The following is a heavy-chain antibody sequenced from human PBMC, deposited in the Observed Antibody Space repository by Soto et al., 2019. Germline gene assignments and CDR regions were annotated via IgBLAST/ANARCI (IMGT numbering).Heavy chain of an antibody. CDR1: GYTFTGYY. J-gene: IGHJ3*02. Sequence: GASVKVSCKASGYTFTGYYMHWVRQAPGQGLEWMGRINPNSGGTNYAQKFQGWVTMTRDTSISTAYMELSRLRSDDTAVYYCARDRMYYDYVWGSYRYTGDAFDIWGQGTMVTVSS. CDR3: ARDRMYYDYVWGSYRYTGDAFDI. D-gene: IGHD3-16*02. CDR2: INPNSGGT. V-gene: IGHV1-2*04.